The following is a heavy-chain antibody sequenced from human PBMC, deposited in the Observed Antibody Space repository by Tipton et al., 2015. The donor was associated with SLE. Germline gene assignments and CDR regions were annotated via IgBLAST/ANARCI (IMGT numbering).Heavy chain of an antibody. D-gene: IGHD3-22*01. V-gene: IGHV4-34*01. Sequence: TLSLTCAVYGGSFSAYYWSWIRQFPGKGLEWIGEINYSGSTKYNPSLKSRVNISVDASKNQFPLKLSFVTAADTAVYYCATSLNYYDSSGPGGWGQGTMVTVSS. J-gene: IGHJ3*01. CDR2: INYSGST. CDR1: GGSFSAYY. CDR3: ATSLNYYDSSGPGG.